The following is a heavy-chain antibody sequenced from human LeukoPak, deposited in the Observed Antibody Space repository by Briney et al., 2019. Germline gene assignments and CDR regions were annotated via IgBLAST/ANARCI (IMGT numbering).Heavy chain of an antibody. CDR2: ISSSSSYI. CDR3: AKDYWPYSGYDSAVGFDY. D-gene: IGHD5-12*01. V-gene: IGHV3-21*01. CDR1: GFTFSSYS. Sequence: GRTLSLSCAASGFTFSSYSMIWVRRAPGKGLELVSSISSSSSYIYYADSLKGRFTISRDNAKNSLYLQMNSLRAEDTAVFFCAKDYWPYSGYDSAVGFDYWGQGTLVTVSS. J-gene: IGHJ4*02.